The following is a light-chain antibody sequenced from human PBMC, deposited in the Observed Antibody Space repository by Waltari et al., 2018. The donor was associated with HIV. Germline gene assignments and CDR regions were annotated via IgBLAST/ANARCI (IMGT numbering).Light chain of an antibody. J-gene: IGLJ2*01. CDR1: SGHSSYV. CDR2: RNSDGSH. V-gene: IGLV4-69*01. Sequence: QLVLTQSPSASASLGASVKLTCTLSSGHSSYVIAWHQQQPKKGPRYLMKRNSDGSHFKGDGIPDRFSGSSAGAARYLTISSRQSEDEADYYCQTWGTGIVVFGGGTKLTVL. CDR3: QTWGTGIVV.